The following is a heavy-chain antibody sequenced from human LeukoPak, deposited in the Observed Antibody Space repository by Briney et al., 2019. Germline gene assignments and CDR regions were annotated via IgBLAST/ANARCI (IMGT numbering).Heavy chain of an antibody. CDR3: AREEWLDY. Sequence: PGGSLRLSCAASGFAFSSNWMHWVRQAPGKGLVWVSRINTDESSTSYADSVKGRSTLSRDNAKNTLYLQMNSLRAEDTAVYYCAREEWLDYWGQGTLVTVSS. V-gene: IGHV3-74*01. D-gene: IGHD3-3*01. CDR1: GFAFSSNW. J-gene: IGHJ4*02. CDR2: INTDESST.